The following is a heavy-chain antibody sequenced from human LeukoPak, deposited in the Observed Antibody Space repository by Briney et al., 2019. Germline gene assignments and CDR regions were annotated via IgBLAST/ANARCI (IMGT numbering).Heavy chain of an antibody. V-gene: IGHV4-59*08. Sequence: PSETLSLTCTVSGGSISNYYWSWLRQPPGKGLEWIGYIYYSGSTNYNPSLKSRVTISVDTSKNQFSLKLSSVTAADTAVYYCARLPRKSGYDWEGGYWGQGTLVTVSS. CDR3: ARLPRKSGYDWEGGY. CDR1: GGSISNYY. J-gene: IGHJ4*02. CDR2: IYYSGST. D-gene: IGHD5-12*01.